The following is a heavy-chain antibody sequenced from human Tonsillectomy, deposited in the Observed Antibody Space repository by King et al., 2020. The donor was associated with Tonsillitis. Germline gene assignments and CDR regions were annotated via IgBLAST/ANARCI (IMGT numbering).Heavy chain of an antibody. Sequence: VQLVESGGGLVKPGGSLRLSCAASGFSFSNAWMSLVLQAPGKGLEWVGRIKSKTDGGTADYAAPVRGRFTISRDDSKNTLDLQMSSLKTEDTAVYYCTTDSSGLVVPAADWGQGTLVTVSS. V-gene: IGHV3-15*01. CDR3: TTDSSGLVVPAAD. J-gene: IGHJ4*02. D-gene: IGHD2-2*01. CDR1: GFSFSNAW. CDR2: IKSKTDGGTA.